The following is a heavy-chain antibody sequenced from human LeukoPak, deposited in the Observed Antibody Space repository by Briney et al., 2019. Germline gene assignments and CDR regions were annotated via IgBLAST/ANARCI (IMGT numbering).Heavy chain of an antibody. V-gene: IGHV4-61*01. CDR2: IYYSGST. Sequence: SETLSLTCTVSGYSISSGYYWNWIRQPPGKGLEWIGYIYYSGSTNYNPSLKSRVTISVDTSKNQFSLNLTSVTAADTAVYYCARFTPQGYGWGGYNRFDPWGQGTLVTVSS. D-gene: IGHD3-16*01. CDR1: GYSISSGYY. CDR3: ARFTPQGYGWGGYNRFDP. J-gene: IGHJ5*02.